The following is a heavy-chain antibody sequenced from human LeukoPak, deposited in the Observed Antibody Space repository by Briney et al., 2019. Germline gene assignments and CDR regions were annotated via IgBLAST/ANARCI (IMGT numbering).Heavy chain of an antibody. CDR1: GYTFAAYY. J-gene: IGHJ4*02. D-gene: IGHD3-9*01. CDR3: ARDLTWYYDILTGSYYFDY. V-gene: IGHV1-2*02. CDR2: INPNSGGT. Sequence: ASVKVSCKTSGYTFAAYYMHWVRQAPGQGLEWMGWINPNSGGTNYAQKFQGRVTMTRDTSISTAYMELSRLRSDGTAVYYCARDLTWYYDILTGSYYFDYWGQGTLVTVSS.